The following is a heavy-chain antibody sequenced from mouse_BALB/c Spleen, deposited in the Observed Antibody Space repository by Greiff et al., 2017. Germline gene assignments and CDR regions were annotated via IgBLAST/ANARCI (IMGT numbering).Heavy chain of an antibody. CDR2: IDPANGNT. Sequence: VHVKQSGAELVKPGASVKLSCTASGFNIKDTYMHWVKQRPEQGLEWIGRIDPANGNTKYDPKFQGKATITADTSSNTAYLQLSSLTSEDTAVYYCARRGYGYAMDYWGQGTSVTVSS. CDR1: GFNIKDTY. V-gene: IGHV14-3*02. J-gene: IGHJ4*01. D-gene: IGHD2-2*01. CDR3: ARRGYGYAMDY.